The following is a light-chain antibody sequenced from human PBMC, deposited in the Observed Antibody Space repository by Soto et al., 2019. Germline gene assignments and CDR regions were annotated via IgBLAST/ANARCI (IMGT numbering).Light chain of an antibody. J-gene: IGKJ5*01. CDR1: QSVSSN. Sequence: EIVLTQSPATLSLSPGERATLSCRASQSVSSNLAWYQQKPGQAPRLLIYGASTRATGIPARFSDSGSGTEFTLTISSLQSEDFAVYYCQQYNNWPSITFGQGTRLEIK. V-gene: IGKV3-15*01. CDR2: GAS. CDR3: QQYNNWPSIT.